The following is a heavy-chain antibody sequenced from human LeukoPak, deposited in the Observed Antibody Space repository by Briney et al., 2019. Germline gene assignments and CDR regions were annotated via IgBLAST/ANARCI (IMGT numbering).Heavy chain of an antibody. V-gene: IGHV3-30*02. Sequence: GGSLRLSCAASGFTFSSYGMHWVRQAPGKGLEWVAFIRYDGSNKYYADSVKGRFTISRDNAKNSLYLQMNSLRAEDTAVYYCASELGIPYYFDYWGQGTLVTVSS. CDR1: GFTFSSYG. CDR3: ASELGIPYYFDY. J-gene: IGHJ4*02. D-gene: IGHD7-27*01. CDR2: IRYDGSNK.